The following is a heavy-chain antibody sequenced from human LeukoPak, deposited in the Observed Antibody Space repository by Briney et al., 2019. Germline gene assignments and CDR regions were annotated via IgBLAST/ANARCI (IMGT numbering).Heavy chain of an antibody. J-gene: IGHJ4*02. CDR3: ARSYYDYVWGSYRRPYYFDY. V-gene: IGHV4-59*08. CDR2: IYYSGST. Sequence: SETLSLTCTVSGGSISSYYWSWIRQPPGKGLEWIGYIYYSGSTNYNPSLKSRVTISVDTSKNQFSLKLSSVTAADTAVYYCARSYYDYVWGSYRRPYYFDYWGQGTLVTVSS. D-gene: IGHD3-16*02. CDR1: GGSISSYY.